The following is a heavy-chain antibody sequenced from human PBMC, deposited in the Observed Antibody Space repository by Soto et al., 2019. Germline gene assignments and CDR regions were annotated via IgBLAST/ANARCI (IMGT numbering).Heavy chain of an antibody. V-gene: IGHV3-30-3*01. CDR1: GFTFSSYA. J-gene: IGHJ4*02. CDR2: ISYAGSNK. Sequence: QVQLVESGGGVVQAGRSLRLSCAASGFTFSSYAMHWVRQAPGKGRAGVAVISYAGSNKYYADSVKGRFTISRDNSKNTLYLQMNSLRAEDTAVYYCAREYIVLVPAAPDYWGQGTLVTFSS. CDR3: AREYIVLVPAAPDY. D-gene: IGHD2-2*01.